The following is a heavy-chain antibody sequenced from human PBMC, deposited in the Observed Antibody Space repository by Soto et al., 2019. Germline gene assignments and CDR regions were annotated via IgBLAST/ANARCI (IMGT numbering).Heavy chain of an antibody. V-gene: IGHV4-30-4*01. J-gene: IGHJ4*02. CDR2: IYYSGST. CDR3: ASMYSSSWYRGFDY. Sequence: SETLSLTCTVSGGSISSGDYYWSWIRQPPGKGLEWIGYIYYSGSTYYNPSLKSRVTISVDTSKNQFSLKLSSVTAADTAVYYCASMYSSSWYRGFDYWGQGTLVTVSS. D-gene: IGHD6-13*01. CDR1: GGSISSGDYY.